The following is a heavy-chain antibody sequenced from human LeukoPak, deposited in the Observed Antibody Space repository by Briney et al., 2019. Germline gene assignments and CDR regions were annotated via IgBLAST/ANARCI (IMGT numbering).Heavy chain of an antibody. V-gene: IGHV3-7*03. J-gene: IGHJ4*02. D-gene: IGHD6-13*01. CDR2: IKQDGSEK. Sequence: GGSLRLSCAASGFTFSSYWMSWVRQAPGKGLEWVANIKQDGSEKYYVDSVKGRFTISRDNAKNSLYLQMNSLRAEDTAVYYCAKDRQLVLTYFDYWGQGTLVTVSS. CDR1: GFTFSSYW. CDR3: AKDRQLVLTYFDY.